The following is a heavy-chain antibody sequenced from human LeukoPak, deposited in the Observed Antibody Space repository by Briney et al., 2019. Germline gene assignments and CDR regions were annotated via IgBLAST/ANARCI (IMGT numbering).Heavy chain of an antibody. V-gene: IGHV3-30*02. CDR3: ASDPAKRFGYYYYMDV. J-gene: IGHJ6*03. CDR2: IRYDGSNK. CDR1: GFTFSSYG. D-gene: IGHD5-18*01. Sequence: GGSLRLSCAASGFTFSSYGMHWVRQAPGKGLEWVAFIRYDGSNKYYADSVKGRFTISRDNSKNTLYLQMNSLRAEDTAVYYCASDPAKRFGYYYYMDVWGKGTTVTVSS.